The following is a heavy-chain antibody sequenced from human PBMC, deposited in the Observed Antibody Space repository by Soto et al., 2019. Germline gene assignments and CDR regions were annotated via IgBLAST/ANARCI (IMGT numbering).Heavy chain of an antibody. CDR2: ISAYNGNT. J-gene: IGHJ4*02. Sequence: ASVKVSCKASGYTFTDDGISWVRQAPGQGLEWMGWISAYNGNTNYAQKLQGRVTMTTDTSTSTAYMELRSLRSDDTAVYYCASALIPENEPQDYWGQGTLVTVSS. V-gene: IGHV1-18*01. CDR1: GYTFTDDG. D-gene: IGHD1-1*01. CDR3: ASALIPENEPQDY.